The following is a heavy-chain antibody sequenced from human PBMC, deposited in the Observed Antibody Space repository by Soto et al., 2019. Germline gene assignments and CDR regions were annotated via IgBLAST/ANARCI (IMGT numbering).Heavy chain of an antibody. Sequence: QVQLVQSGAEVKKPGSSVKVSCKASGGTFSNYAISWVRQAPGQGLEWMGGLIPILGTPNYAQKFQGRVTITADGSTSAAYMELSSLRSADTAVYYCASQLTGDSYYYGMDVWGPGTTVTVSS. J-gene: IGHJ6*02. V-gene: IGHV1-69*11. CDR2: LIPILGTP. CDR1: GGTFSNYA. D-gene: IGHD7-27*01. CDR3: ASQLTGDSYYYGMDV.